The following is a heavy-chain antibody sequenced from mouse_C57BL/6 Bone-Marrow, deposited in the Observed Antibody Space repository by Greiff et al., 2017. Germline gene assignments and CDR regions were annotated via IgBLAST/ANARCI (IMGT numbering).Heavy chain of an antibody. J-gene: IGHJ3*01. CDR3: AREGRRGFAY. CDR1: GYAFSSSW. Sequence: VQGVESGPELVKPGASVKISCKASGYAFSSSWMNWVKQRPGKGLEWIGRFYPGDGDTNYNGKFKGKATLTADKSSSTAYLQLSSLASEDSAVYVCAREGRRGFAYWGQGTLVTVSA. D-gene: IGHD2-12*01. CDR2: FYPGDGDT. V-gene: IGHV1-82*01.